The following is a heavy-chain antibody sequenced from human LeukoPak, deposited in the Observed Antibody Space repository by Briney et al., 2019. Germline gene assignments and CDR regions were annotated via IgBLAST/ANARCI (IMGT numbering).Heavy chain of an antibody. CDR2: ISSSSSYI. Sequence: GGSLRLSCAASGFTFSSYSMNWVRQAPGKGLEWVSSISSSSSYIYYADSVKGRFTISRDNAKNSLYLQMNSLGAEDTAVYYCARESIVATPTFDYWGQGTLVTVSS. D-gene: IGHD5-12*01. CDR3: ARESIVATPTFDY. CDR1: GFTFSSYS. V-gene: IGHV3-21*01. J-gene: IGHJ4*02.